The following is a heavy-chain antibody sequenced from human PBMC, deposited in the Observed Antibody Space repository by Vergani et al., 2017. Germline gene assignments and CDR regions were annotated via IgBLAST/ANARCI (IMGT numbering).Heavy chain of an antibody. D-gene: IGHD3-22*01. CDR2: IYHSGST. V-gene: IGHV4-30-2*01. CDR1: GGSISSGGYS. Sequence: QLQLQESGSGLVKPSQTLSLTCAVSGGSISSGGYSWSWIRQPPGKGLEWIGYIYHSGSTYYNPSLKSRVTISVERSKNQFSLKLSSVTAADTAVYYCARENYYDSSGYYGGGNWFDPWGQGTLVTVSS. CDR3: ARENYYDSSGYYGGGNWFDP. J-gene: IGHJ5*02.